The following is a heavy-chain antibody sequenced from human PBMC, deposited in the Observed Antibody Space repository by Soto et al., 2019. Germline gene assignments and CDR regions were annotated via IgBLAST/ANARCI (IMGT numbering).Heavy chain of an antibody. Sequence: PGGSLRLSCAAPGFTFNMYWMHWVRQAPGEGRVSRINSDGSSTSYADSVKGRLTISRDNAKNTLYLQMNSLRAEDTAVYYCARDRFEYDFWSGYYVDNWCDHWGQGTLVTVSS. D-gene: IGHD3-3*01. CDR2: INSDGSST. CDR1: GFTFNMYW. CDR3: ARDRFEYDFWSGYYVDNWCDH. V-gene: IGHV3-74*01. J-gene: IGHJ5*02.